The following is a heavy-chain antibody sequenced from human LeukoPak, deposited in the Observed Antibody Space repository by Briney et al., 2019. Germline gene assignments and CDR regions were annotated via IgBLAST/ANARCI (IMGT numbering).Heavy chain of an antibody. Sequence: ASVKVSCKASGYTFTSYGISWVRQAPGQGLEWMGWISAYNGNTNYAQKLQGRVTMTTDTSTSTAYMELRSLRSDDTAVYYYARANWDFWSGYYSYYYYYMDVWGKGTTVTVSS. CDR3: ARANWDFWSGYYSYYYYYMDV. CDR1: GYTFTSYG. CDR2: ISAYNGNT. D-gene: IGHD3-3*01. V-gene: IGHV1-18*01. J-gene: IGHJ6*03.